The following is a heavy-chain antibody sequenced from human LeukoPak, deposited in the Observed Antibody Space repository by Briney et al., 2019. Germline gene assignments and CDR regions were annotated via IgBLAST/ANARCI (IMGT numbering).Heavy chain of an antibody. CDR1: GFPFSRNY. J-gene: IGHJ6*04. V-gene: IGHV3-53*01. CDR2: IYSSGST. D-gene: IGHD6-25*01. CDR3: ARAGGIAAAGFVDV. Sequence: PGGSLRLSCAASGFPFSRNYMSWSPQPPGRGREWVSVIYSSGSTYYADSVKGRFTISRDNSKNTLYLQMNSLRAEDTAVYYCARAGGIAAAGFVDVWGKGTTVTVSS.